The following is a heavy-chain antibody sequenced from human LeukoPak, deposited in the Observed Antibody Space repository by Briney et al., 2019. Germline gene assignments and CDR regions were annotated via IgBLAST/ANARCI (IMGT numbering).Heavy chain of an antibody. V-gene: IGHV5-51*01. CDR3: ARRSRGYCSDTSCHFDY. Sequence: GESLKISCEGSGYPFSSYWIAWVRQKPGKGLERMGIIYPGDSDATYNPSFQGQVTISGDKFMNTAYLQWSSLKASDTAIYYCARRSRGYCSDTSCHFDYWGQGTLVTVSS. D-gene: IGHD2-15*01. CDR2: IYPGDSDA. J-gene: IGHJ4*02. CDR1: GYPFSSYW.